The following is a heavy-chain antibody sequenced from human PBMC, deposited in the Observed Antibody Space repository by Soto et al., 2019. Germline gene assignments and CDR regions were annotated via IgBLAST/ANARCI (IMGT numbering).Heavy chain of an antibody. Sequence: GGSLRLSCAASGFTFSTYAMSWVRQAPGKGLEWVSAISGSGGSTYYADSVKGRFTISRDNSKNTLYLQMNSLRAEDTAVYYWAGIRGVITYYFDYWGQGTLVTVSS. J-gene: IGHJ4*02. D-gene: IGHD3-10*01. CDR1: GFTFSTYA. CDR3: AGIRGVITYYFDY. V-gene: IGHV3-23*01. CDR2: ISGSGGST.